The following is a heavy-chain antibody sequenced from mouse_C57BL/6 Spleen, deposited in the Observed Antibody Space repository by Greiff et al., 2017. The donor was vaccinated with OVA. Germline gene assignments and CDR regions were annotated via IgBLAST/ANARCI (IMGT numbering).Heavy chain of an antibody. V-gene: IGHV5-17*01. CDR2: LSSGSSTI. Sequence: EVKLMESGGGLVKPGGSLKLSCAASGFTFSDYGMHWVRQAPEKGLEWVAYLSSGSSTIYYADTVKGRFTISRDKAKNTLFLQMTSLRSEDTAMYYCASEAGTAMDYWGQGTSGTVSS. J-gene: IGHJ4*01. CDR1: GFTFSDYG. CDR3: ASEAGTAMDY. D-gene: IGHD4-1*01.